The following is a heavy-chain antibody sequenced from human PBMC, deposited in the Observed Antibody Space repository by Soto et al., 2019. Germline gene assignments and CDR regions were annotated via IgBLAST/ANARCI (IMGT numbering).Heavy chain of an antibody. D-gene: IGHD5-18*01. CDR3: ARGGYSYGYDYYYYGMDV. V-gene: IGHV4-59*01. Sequence: SETLSLTCTVTGGSISSYYWSWIRQPPGKGLEWIGYIYYSGSTNYNPSLKSRVTISVDTSKNQFSLKLSSVTAADTAVYYCARGGYSYGYDYYYYGMDVWGPGTTVTVSS. CDR2: IYYSGST. CDR1: GGSISSYY. J-gene: IGHJ6*02.